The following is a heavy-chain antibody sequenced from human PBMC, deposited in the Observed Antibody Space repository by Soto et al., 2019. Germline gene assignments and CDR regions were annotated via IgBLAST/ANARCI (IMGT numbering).Heavy chain of an antibody. D-gene: IGHD1-1*01. V-gene: IGHV3-23*01. CDR1: GFTFRGDA. CDR2: ISGSGEMT. CDR3: ARSEMTYNWND. Sequence: EVQLLESGGDLVQPGGSLRLACAASGFTFRGDAMSWVRQAPGKGLEWVSSISGSGEMTHYAESVKGRFTISRDNSKNTLSLQMESLRAEDTALYYCARSEMTYNWNDWGQGTLVTVSS. J-gene: IGHJ4*02.